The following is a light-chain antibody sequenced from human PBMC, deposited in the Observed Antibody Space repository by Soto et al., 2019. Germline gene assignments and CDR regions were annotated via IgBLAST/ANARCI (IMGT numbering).Light chain of an antibody. CDR1: QSVFSRSNNKNY. J-gene: IGKJ4*01. CDR2: WAS. CDR3: QHFYTTPLT. Sequence: DIVMTQSPDSLAVSLGERATINCKTSQSVFSRSNNKNYLVWYQQRPGQPPKLLISWASTRESGVPDRFRGSGSGTDFTLTISSLQAEDVAVYYCQHFYTTPLTFGGGTQVEI. V-gene: IGKV4-1*01.